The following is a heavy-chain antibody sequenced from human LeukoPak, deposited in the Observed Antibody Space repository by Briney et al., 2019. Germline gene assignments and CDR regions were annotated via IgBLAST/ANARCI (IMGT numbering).Heavy chain of an antibody. J-gene: IGHJ4*02. Sequence: GASLKISCKGSGYSFTSDWISWVRQMPGKGLEWMGRIDPSDSYTNYSPPFQGHVTISADRSISTAYLQWSSLKASDTAMYYCARLDLSGSYYSFDYWGQGTLVTVSS. CDR2: IDPSDSYT. CDR1: GYSFTSDW. CDR3: ARLDLSGSYYSFDY. V-gene: IGHV5-10-1*01. D-gene: IGHD3-10*01.